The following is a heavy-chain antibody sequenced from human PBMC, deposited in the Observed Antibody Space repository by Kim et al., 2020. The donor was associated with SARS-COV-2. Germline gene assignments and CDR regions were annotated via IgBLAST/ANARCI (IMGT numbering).Heavy chain of an antibody. Sequence: SETLSLTCTVSGGSVSSGSYYWSWIRQPPGKGLEWIGYIYYSGSTNYNPSLKSRVTISVDTSKNQFSLKLSSVTAADTAVYYCARDHYGSGSYYIMLDPWGQGTLVTVSS. CDR2: IYYSGST. V-gene: IGHV4-61*01. J-gene: IGHJ5*02. D-gene: IGHD3-10*01. CDR1: GGSVSSGSYY. CDR3: ARDHYGSGSYYIMLDP.